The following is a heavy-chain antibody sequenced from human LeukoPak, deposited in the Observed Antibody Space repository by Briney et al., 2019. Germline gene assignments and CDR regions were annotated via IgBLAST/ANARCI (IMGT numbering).Heavy chain of an antibody. J-gene: IGHJ5*02. CDR3: AAGYCSGGSCQLESVDWFDP. V-gene: IGHV1-24*01. CDR1: GYTLTELS. Sequence: ASVKVSCKVSGYTLTELSMHWVRQAPGKGLEWMGGFDPEDGETIYAQKFQGRVTMTEDTSTDTAYMELSSLRSEDTAVYYCAAGYCSGGSCQLESVDWFDPWGQGTLVTVSS. D-gene: IGHD2-15*01. CDR2: FDPEDGET.